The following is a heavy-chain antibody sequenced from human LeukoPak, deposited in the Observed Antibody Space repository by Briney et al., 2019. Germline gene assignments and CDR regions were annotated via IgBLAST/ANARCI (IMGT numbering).Heavy chain of an antibody. V-gene: IGHV3-30*03. D-gene: IGHD3-10*01. Sequence: GGSLRLSCAASGFTLSSYGMHWVRQAPGKGLEWVAVISYDGSNKYYADSVKGRFTISRDNSKNALYLQMNSLRAEDTAVYYCAGSEEACFDYWGQGTLVTVSS. CDR1: GFTLSSYG. J-gene: IGHJ4*02. CDR3: AGSEEACFDY. CDR2: ISYDGSNK.